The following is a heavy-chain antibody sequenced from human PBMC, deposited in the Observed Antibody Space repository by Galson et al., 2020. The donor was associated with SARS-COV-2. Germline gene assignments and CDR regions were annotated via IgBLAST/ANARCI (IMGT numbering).Heavy chain of an antibody. D-gene: IGHD3-3*01. V-gene: IGHV3-30*18. J-gene: IGHJ6*03. Sequence: GGSLRLSCAASGFTFSSYGMHWVRQAPGKGLEWVAVISYDGSNKYYADSVKGRFTISRDNSKNTLYLQMNSLRAEDTAVYYCAKDFSYYDFWSGYLPPEVNYYYYYMDVWGKGTTVTVSS. CDR2: ISYDGSNK. CDR1: GFTFSSYG. CDR3: AKDFSYYDFWSGYLPPEVNYYYYYMDV.